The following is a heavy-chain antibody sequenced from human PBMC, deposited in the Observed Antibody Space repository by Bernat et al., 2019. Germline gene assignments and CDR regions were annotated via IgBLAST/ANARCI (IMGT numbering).Heavy chain of an antibody. D-gene: IGHD2-2*01. CDR3: AFRDLGYCTSTSCYCYYGIDF. J-gene: IGHJ6*02. V-gene: IGHV4-30-4*01. CDR1: GGSISSGDYY. Sequence: QVQLQESGPGLVKPSQTLSLTCTVPGGSISSGDYYWSWIRQPPGKGLEWIGYIYYSGTTYYNPSLKSRLTISVDTSKNQFALKLSSVTATDTAVYYCAFRDLGYCTSTSCYCYYGIDFWDQGTTVTVSS. CDR2: IYYSGTT.